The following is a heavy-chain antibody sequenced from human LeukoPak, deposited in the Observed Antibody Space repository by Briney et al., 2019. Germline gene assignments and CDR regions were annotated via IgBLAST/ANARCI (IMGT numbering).Heavy chain of an antibody. CDR2: ISSSGSTI. V-gene: IGHV3-11*04. J-gene: IGHJ4*02. CDR1: GFTFSDYY. Sequence: GGSLRLSCAASGFTFSDYYMSWIRQAPGKGLEWVSYISSSGSTIYYADSVKGRFTISRDNAKNSLYLQMNSLRAEDTAAYYCARGGDPHYDFWSGYYSDYWGQGTLVTVSS. CDR3: ARGGDPHYDFWSGYYSDY. D-gene: IGHD3-3*01.